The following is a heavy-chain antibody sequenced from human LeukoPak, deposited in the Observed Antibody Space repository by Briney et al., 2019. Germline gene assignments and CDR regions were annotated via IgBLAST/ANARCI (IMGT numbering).Heavy chain of an antibody. J-gene: IGHJ4*02. D-gene: IGHD2-8*01. Sequence: GGSLRLSCAASGFAFNSYWMSWVRQTPGKGLEWVATMDGGGSATYYVDSVKGRFTITRVNAKNSLFLQMNSLRAEDTALYYCANEEWYRFDYWGQGTLVTVPS. CDR1: GFAFNSYW. V-gene: IGHV3-7*03. CDR2: MDGGGSAT. CDR3: ANEEWYRFDY.